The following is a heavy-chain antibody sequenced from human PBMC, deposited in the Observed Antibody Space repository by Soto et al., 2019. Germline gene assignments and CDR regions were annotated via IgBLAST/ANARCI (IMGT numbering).Heavy chain of an antibody. D-gene: IGHD5-18*01. Sequence: QVHLVQSGAEVKKPGASVKVSCKASGYTFTSYAISWVRQAPGQWLEWMGWIRGYNGDTKYAQKLQGRVTMTTDTSTGTAYMELRSLRSDDTAVYYCARVVDTAMASFDYWGQGTLVTVSS. V-gene: IGHV1-18*01. CDR3: ARVVDTAMASFDY. CDR1: GYTFTSYA. J-gene: IGHJ4*02. CDR2: IRGYNGDT.